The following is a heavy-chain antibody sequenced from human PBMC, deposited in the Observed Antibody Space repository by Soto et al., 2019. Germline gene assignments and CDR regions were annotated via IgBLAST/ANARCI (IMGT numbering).Heavy chain of an antibody. CDR3: ATGGRIVDTGIGYYYYQAMDV. CDR1: GYTFTSYY. V-gene: IGHV1-46*01. CDR2: FNPTGDTA. J-gene: IGHJ6*02. Sequence: ASVKVSCKASGYTFTSYYRHWVRQAPGQGLEWMGIFNPTGDTASYAQKLQGRVTMTRDTSTGTAYMELGSLRSEDTAVYYCATGGRIVDTGIGYYYYQAMDVWGQGTTVTVYS. D-gene: IGHD5-18*01.